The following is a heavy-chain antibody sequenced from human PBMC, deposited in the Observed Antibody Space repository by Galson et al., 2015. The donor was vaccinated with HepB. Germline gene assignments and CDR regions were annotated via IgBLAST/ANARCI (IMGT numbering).Heavy chain of an antibody. V-gene: IGHV3-30*04. Sequence: SLRLSCAASEFTFSSYAIHWVRQAPGKGLESVAVISYDGSNKYYADSVKGRFTISRDNSKSTLYPQMNSLRAEDTAVYFCAREDAFYYDRSGYLDYWGQGTLVIVSS. CDR1: EFTFSSYA. CDR2: ISYDGSNK. D-gene: IGHD3-22*01. CDR3: AREDAFYYDRSGYLDY. J-gene: IGHJ4*02.